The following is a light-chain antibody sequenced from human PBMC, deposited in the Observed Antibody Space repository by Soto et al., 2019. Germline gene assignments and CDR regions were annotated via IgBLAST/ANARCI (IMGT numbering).Light chain of an antibody. V-gene: IGKV3-20*01. CDR2: GVS. CDR3: QQYYDYPPLI. CDR1: QSINNKY. Sequence: EIVLTQSPGTLSLSPGERATLSCRASQSINNKYLAWYQQEPGQTPRLLIHGVSIRATGIPDRFSGSGSGTDFTLTISSLQSEDFAVYYCQQYYDYPPLIFGGGTKVEIK. J-gene: IGKJ4*01.